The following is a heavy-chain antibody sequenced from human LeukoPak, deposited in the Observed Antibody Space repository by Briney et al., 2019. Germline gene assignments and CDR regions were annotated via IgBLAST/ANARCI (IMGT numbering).Heavy chain of an antibody. CDR3: AKGRRTLAD. CDR1: GFTFNIYT. Sequence: QPGGSLRLSCATSGFTFNIYTMSWVRQAPGKGLEWVSSLCAGGGSTYYADSVKGRFIISGDNSKNALYLQMNSLRAEDTAVYYCAKGRRTLADWGQGTLVTVSS. V-gene: IGHV3-23*01. CDR2: LCAGGGST. D-gene: IGHD6-19*01. J-gene: IGHJ4*02.